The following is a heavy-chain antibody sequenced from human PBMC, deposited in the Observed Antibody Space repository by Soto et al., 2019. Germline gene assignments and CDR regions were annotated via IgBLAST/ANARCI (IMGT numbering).Heavy chain of an antibody. CDR3: AKDVTKGYFDY. Sequence: QVQLVESGGGVVQPGRSLRLSCAASGFTFSSYGMHWVRQAPGEGLEWVAVISYDGSNKYYADSVKGRFSISRDNSKNTLYLQMNSLRAEDTAVYYCAKDVTKGYFDYWGQGTLVTVSS. D-gene: IGHD4-17*01. CDR1: GFTFSSYG. V-gene: IGHV3-30*18. CDR2: ISYDGSNK. J-gene: IGHJ4*02.